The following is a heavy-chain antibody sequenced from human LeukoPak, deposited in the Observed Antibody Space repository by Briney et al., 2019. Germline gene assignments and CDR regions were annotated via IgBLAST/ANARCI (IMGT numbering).Heavy chain of an antibody. Sequence: ASVKVSCKASGYTFTGCYMHWVRQAPGQGLEWMGRINPNSGGTNYAQKFQGRVTMTRDTSISTAYMELSRLRSDDTAVYYCARGGGIVVVVAATLTWGQGTLVTVSS. CDR2: INPNSGGT. D-gene: IGHD2-15*01. J-gene: IGHJ4*02. CDR1: GYTFTGCY. V-gene: IGHV1-2*06. CDR3: ARGGGIVVVVAATLT.